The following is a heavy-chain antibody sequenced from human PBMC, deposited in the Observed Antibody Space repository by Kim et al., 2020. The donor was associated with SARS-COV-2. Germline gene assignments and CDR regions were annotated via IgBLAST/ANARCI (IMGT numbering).Heavy chain of an antibody. J-gene: IGHJ6*01. CDR2: ISKDGDDR. CDR3: AKDNLRMRTLDV. Sequence: GGSLRLSCGASGFSLSPYEMHWFRQSPGMGLQWVATISKDGDDRNYVESVKGRFTVSRDNSRNTMYLQLSDLTAVDTAVYYCAKDNLRMRTLDVWWPVTTVTVSS. D-gene: IGHD2-15*01. V-gene: IGHV3-30*15. CDR1: GFSLSPYE.